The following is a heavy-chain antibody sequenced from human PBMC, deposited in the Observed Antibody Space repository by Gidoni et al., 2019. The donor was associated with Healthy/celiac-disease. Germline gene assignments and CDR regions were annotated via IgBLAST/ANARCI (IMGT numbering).Heavy chain of an antibody. CDR2: IYHSGST. D-gene: IGHD1-26*01. J-gene: IGHJ5*02. V-gene: IGHV4-38-2*02. CDR3: ARDPEDDGHSGSSP. Sequence: QVQLQESGPGLVKPSETLSLTCAVSGYSISSGYYWGWIRQPPGKGLEWIGSIYHSGSTYYNPSLKSRVTISVDTSKNQFSLKLSSVTAADTAVYYCARDPEDDGHSGSSPWGQGTLVTVSS. CDR1: GYSISSGYY.